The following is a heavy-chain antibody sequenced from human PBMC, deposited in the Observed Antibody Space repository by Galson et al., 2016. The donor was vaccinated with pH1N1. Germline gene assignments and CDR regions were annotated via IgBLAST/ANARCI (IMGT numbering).Heavy chain of an antibody. J-gene: IGHJ4*01. D-gene: IGHD5-12*01. V-gene: IGHV1-18*04. CDR1: GYSFTSYG. CDR2: INTDRGNT. Sequence: QSGAEVKKPGASVKVSCKTSGYSFTSYGIRWVRQAPGQGLEWMGWINTDRGNTNYAQKFKGRVKMTTDTSTSTAYMELRSLRSDDTALYYCATEIVSTTETGYWGHGTLLPV. CDR3: ATEIVSTTETGY.